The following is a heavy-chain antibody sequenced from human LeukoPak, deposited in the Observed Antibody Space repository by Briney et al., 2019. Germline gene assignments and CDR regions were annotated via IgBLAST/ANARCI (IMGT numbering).Heavy chain of an antibody. Sequence: ASETLSLTGTVFGGSISCSSYYRRWIRQPPGKGLEWIGSIYYSGSTYYNPSLKSRVTISVDTSKNQFSLKLSTVTASDTAVYSYGSKVARSNCFVPRGQGTLVTVSS. J-gene: IGHJ5*02. CDR1: GGSISCSSYY. V-gene: IGHV4-39*01. CDR3: GSKVARSNCFVP. CDR2: IYYSGST. D-gene: IGHD2-15*01.